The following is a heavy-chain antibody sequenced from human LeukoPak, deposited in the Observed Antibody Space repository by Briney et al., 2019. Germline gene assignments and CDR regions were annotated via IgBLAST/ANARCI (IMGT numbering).Heavy chain of an antibody. CDR3: ARDYIAARDGGINKFDY. CDR1: GFTFSSYG. Sequence: LGGSLRLSCAASGFTFSSYGMHWVRQAPGKGLEWVAVISYDGSNKYYADSVKGRFTISRDNAKNSLYLQMNSLRAEDTAVYYCARDYIAARDGGINKFDYWGQGTLVTVSS. V-gene: IGHV3-30*03. CDR2: ISYDGSNK. J-gene: IGHJ4*02. D-gene: IGHD6-6*01.